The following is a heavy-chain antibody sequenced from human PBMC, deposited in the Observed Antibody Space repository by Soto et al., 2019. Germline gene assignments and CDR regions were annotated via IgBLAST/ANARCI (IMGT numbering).Heavy chain of an antibody. CDR2: ITGSGSQI. V-gene: IGHV3-23*01. J-gene: IGHJ4*02. Sequence: GGYLRLSCAVSGFTLSTFAMTWVRQAPGKGLECVSGITGSGSQIHYADSVKGRFTISKDNSKNTLYLQMDSLRADDTAVYFCAKDAVYKDGLWLMDQWGQGT. CDR3: AKDAVYKDGLWLMDQ. D-gene: IGHD2-21*01. CDR1: GFTLSTFA.